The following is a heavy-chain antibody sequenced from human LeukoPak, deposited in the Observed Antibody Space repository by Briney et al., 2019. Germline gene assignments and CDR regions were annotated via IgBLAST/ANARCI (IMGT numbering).Heavy chain of an antibody. V-gene: IGHV1-24*01. Sequence: GASVKVSCKVSGYTLTELSMRWVRQAPGKGLEWMGGFDPENGETIYAQKFQGRVTMTTDTSTSTAYMELRSLRSDDTAVYYCARRQWLVRGDDYWGQGTLVTVSS. D-gene: IGHD6-19*01. CDR1: GYTLTELS. J-gene: IGHJ4*02. CDR3: ARRQWLVRGDDY. CDR2: FDPENGET.